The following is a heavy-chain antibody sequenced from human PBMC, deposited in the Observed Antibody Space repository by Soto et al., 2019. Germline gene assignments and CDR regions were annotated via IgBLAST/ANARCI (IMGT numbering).Heavy chain of an antibody. D-gene: IGHD6-6*01. CDR1: GFTFSDYY. Sequence: GSLRLSCAASGFTFSDYYMSWIRPTPGKGLEWVSYISSSGSTIYYADSVKGRFTISRDNAKNSLYLQMNSLRAEDTAVYYCARGSSSSFVSDDYWGQGTLVTVSS. CDR2: ISSSGSTI. J-gene: IGHJ4*02. V-gene: IGHV3-11*01. CDR3: ARGSSSSFVSDDY.